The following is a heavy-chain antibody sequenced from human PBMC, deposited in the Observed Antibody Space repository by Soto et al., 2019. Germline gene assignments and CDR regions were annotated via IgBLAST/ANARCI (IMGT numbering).Heavy chain of an antibody. D-gene: IGHD2-15*01. Sequence: PSEPLSLHCTVSVGSFSSCSFYWSWILHPPGKGLEWIGYIYYTGSTTYNPSLKSRVTMSADTSKNQFSLRLSSVTAADTAMYYCARGYCTSSSCSIFNYWGQGTLVTVSS. CDR1: VGSFSSCSFY. V-gene: IGHV4-61*01. CDR2: IYYTGST. CDR3: ARGYCTSSSCSIFNY. J-gene: IGHJ4*02.